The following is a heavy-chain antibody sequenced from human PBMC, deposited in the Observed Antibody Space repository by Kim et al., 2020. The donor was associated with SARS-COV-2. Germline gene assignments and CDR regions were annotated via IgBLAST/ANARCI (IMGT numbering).Heavy chain of an antibody. D-gene: IGHD1-26*01. Sequence: GGSLRLSCAASGFTFSSYWMHWVRQAPGKGLVWVSRINSDGSSTSYADSVKGRFTISRDNAKNTLYLQMNSLRAEDTAVYYCARDWRLGATEDGIGYWGQGTLVTVSS. J-gene: IGHJ4*02. CDR2: INSDGSST. V-gene: IGHV3-74*01. CDR1: GFTFSSYW. CDR3: ARDWRLGATEDGIGY.